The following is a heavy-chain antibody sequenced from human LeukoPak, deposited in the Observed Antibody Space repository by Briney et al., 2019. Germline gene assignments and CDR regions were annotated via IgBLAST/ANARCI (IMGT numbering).Heavy chain of an antibody. Sequence: SETLSLTCAVYGGSFSGYYWSWIRQPPGKGLEWIGEINHSGSTYYNPSLKSRVTISVDTSKNQFSLKLSSVTAADTAVYYCARELPYYYDSSWGCGYFDYWGQGTLVTVSS. J-gene: IGHJ4*02. D-gene: IGHD3-22*01. CDR3: ARELPYYYDSSWGCGYFDY. V-gene: IGHV4-34*01. CDR1: GGSFSGYY. CDR2: INHSGST.